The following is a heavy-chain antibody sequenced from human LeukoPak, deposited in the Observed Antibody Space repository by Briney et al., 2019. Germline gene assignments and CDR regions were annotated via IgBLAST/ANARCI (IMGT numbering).Heavy chain of an antibody. Sequence: SSETLSLTYTVSGGSISSGDYYWSWIRQPPGKGLEWIGYIYYSGSTYYNPSLKSRVTISVDTSKNQFSLKLSSVTAADTAVYYCAIRDGYSPGAFDIWGQGTMVTVSS. CDR3: AIRDGYSPGAFDI. V-gene: IGHV4-30-4*01. J-gene: IGHJ3*02. D-gene: IGHD5-24*01. CDR2: IYYSGST. CDR1: GGSISSGDYY.